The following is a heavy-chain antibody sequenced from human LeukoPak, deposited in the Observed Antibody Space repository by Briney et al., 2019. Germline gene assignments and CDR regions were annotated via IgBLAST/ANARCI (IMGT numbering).Heavy chain of an antibody. CDR2: ISASGSTK. CDR1: GITLSDFY. Sequence: GGSLRLSCEGSGITLSDFYMTWIRQAPGKGLQFVSYISASGSTKYYGDSVEGRFTISRDNAKNSLYVQMNSLRAEDTAVYYCARVVNYGGNSGYFDYWGQGTLVTVSS. D-gene: IGHD4-23*01. CDR3: ARVVNYGGNSGYFDY. J-gene: IGHJ4*02. V-gene: IGHV3-11*04.